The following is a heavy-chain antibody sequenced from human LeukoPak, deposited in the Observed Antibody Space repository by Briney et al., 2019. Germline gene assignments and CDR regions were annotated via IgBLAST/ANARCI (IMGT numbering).Heavy chain of an antibody. CDR1: GFTFSSYW. CDR3: LVTTRSRGFDY. CDR2: IRQDGSVQ. V-gene: IGHV3-7*01. Sequence: GGSLRLFCAASGFTFSSYWMSWVRQAPGKGLEWVANIRQDGSVQNYVDSVKGRFTISRDNPKNSVYLQMSSLRAEDTAVYYCLVTTRSRGFDYWGQGTLVTVSS. J-gene: IGHJ4*02. D-gene: IGHD1/OR15-1a*01.